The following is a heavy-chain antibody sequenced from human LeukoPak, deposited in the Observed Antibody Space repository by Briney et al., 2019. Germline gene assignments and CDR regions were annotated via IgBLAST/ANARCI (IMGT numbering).Heavy chain of an antibody. J-gene: IGHJ4*02. CDR1: GGSISSSSYY. Sequence: SETLSLTCTVSGGSISSSSYYWGWIRQPPGKGLEWIGSIYYSGSTYYNPSLKSRVTISVDTSKNQFSLKLSSVTAADTAVYYCARVIVATTSPDYWGQGTLVTVSS. V-gene: IGHV4-39*07. CDR3: ARVIVATTSPDY. D-gene: IGHD5-12*01. CDR2: IYYSGST.